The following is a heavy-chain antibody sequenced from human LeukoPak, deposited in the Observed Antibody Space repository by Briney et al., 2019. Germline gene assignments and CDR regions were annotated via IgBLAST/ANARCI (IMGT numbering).Heavy chain of an antibody. V-gene: IGHV4-59*01. CDR3: ARVLKGGYDWSCAFDI. J-gene: IGHJ3*02. Sequence: SETLSLTCTVSGGSISSYYWSWIRQPPGKGLEWIGYIYYSGSTDYNPSLKSRVTISVDTSKNQFSLKLSSVTAADTAVYYCARVLKGGYDWSCAFDIWGQGTMVAVSS. CDR1: GGSISSYY. D-gene: IGHD5-12*01. CDR2: IYYSGST.